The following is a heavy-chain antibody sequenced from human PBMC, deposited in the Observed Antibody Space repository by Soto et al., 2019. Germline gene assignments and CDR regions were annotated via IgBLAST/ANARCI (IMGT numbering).Heavy chain of an antibody. CDR1: GFTFSSYG. Sequence: PGGSLRLSCAASGFTFSSYGMHWVRQAPGKGLEWVAVISYDGSNKYYADSVKGRFTISRDNSKNTLYLQMNSLRAEDTAVYYCAKDTRWLQLDYWGQGTLVTVSS. CDR3: AKDTRWLQLDY. V-gene: IGHV3-30*18. J-gene: IGHJ4*02. D-gene: IGHD5-12*01. CDR2: ISYDGSNK.